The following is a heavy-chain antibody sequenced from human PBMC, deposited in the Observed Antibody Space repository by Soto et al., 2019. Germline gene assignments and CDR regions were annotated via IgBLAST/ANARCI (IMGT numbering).Heavy chain of an antibody. Sequence: QVQLVQSGAEVKKPGASVKVSCTTSGYTFTLFGITWVRQAPGQGLEWMGWISPYNGDTKYAEKLEGRVTLTTDTSTDTAYMQLTSLTSDDTAEYYCARGGQYRYFDYWGQGTLVTFSS. D-gene: IGHD2-2*02. J-gene: IGHJ4*02. CDR1: GYTFTLFG. CDR3: ARGGQYRYFDY. V-gene: IGHV1-18*01. CDR2: ISPYNGDT.